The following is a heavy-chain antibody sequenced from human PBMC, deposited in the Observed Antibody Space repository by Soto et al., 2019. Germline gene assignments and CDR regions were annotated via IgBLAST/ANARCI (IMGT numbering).Heavy chain of an antibody. V-gene: IGHV4-31*03. CDR2: IYYSGST. CDR1: GGSISSGGYY. D-gene: IGHD6-13*01. J-gene: IGHJ4*02. Sequence: QVQLQESGPGLVKPSQTLSLTRTVSGGSISSGGYYWSWIRQHPGKGLEWIGYIYYSGSTYYNPSLKSRVTISVDPSKNQFSLKLSSVTAADTAVYYCARGSADGNFDYWGQGTLVTVSS. CDR3: ARGSADGNFDY.